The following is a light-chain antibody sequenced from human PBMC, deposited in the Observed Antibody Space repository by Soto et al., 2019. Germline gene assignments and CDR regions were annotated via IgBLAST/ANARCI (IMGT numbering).Light chain of an antibody. CDR2: EGS. V-gene: IGLV2-23*03. CDR3: CSYAGSYTFG. J-gene: IGLJ3*02. Sequence: QSVLTQPASVSGSPGQSITISCTGTSSDVGSYNLVSWYQQHPGKAPKLMIYEGSKRPSGVSNRFSGSKSGNTASLTISGLQAEDEADYYCCSYAGSYTFGFGGGTQLTVL. CDR1: SSDVGSYNL.